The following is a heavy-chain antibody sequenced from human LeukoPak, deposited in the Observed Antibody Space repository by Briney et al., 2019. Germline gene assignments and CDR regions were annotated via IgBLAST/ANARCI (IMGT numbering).Heavy chain of an antibody. V-gene: IGHV4-31*03. CDR3: ARYRIAAAGTFGGYYFDY. J-gene: IGHJ4*02. D-gene: IGHD6-13*01. CDR1: GGSISSGGYY. CDR2: IYYSGST. Sequence: SQTLSLTCTVSGGSISSGGYYWRWIRQHPGKGLEWIGYIYYSGSTYYNPSLKSRVTISVYTSKNQFSLKLSSVTAADTAVYYCARYRIAAAGTFGGYYFDYWGQGTLVTVSS.